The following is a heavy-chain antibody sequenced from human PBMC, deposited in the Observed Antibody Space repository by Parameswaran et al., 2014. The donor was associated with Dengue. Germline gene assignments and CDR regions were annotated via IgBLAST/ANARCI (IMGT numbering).Heavy chain of an antibody. V-gene: IGHV1-8*01. CDR3: ARGRGGEISREYFDY. CDR2: MNSESGNT. D-gene: IGHD3-16*01. J-gene: IGHJ4*02. Sequence: WVRQAPGQGLEYMGWMNSESGNTGYVQKFQGRVTMTRDTSISTAYMELTSLRPEDTAVYYCARGRGGEISREYFDYWGQGTLVTVSS.